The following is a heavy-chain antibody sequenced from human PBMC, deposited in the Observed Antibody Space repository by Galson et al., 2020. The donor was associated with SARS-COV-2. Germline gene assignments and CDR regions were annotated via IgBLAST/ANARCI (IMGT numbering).Heavy chain of an antibody. CDR3: ARDPSKGIAVAGTDRWFDP. D-gene: IGHD6-19*01. Sequence: GGSLRLSCAASGFTFSSYSMNWVRQAPGKGLEWVSSISSSSSYIYYADSVKGRFTISRDNAKNSLYLQMNSLRAEDTAVYYCARDPSKGIAVAGTDRWFDPWGQGTLVTVSS. V-gene: IGHV3-21*01. CDR2: ISSSSSYI. J-gene: IGHJ5*02. CDR1: GFTFSSYS.